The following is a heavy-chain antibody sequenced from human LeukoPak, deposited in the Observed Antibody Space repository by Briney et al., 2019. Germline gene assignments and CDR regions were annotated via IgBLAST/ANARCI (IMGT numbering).Heavy chain of an antibody. J-gene: IGHJ4*02. CDR2: ISAYNGNT. Sequence: VASVKVSCKASGYTFTSYGISWVRQAPGQGLEWMGWISAYNGNTNYAQKLQGRVTMTTDTSTSTAYMEVWSLRSDDTAVYYCARDRCSGGSCAFDYWGQGSLVTVSS. V-gene: IGHV1-18*01. CDR3: ARDRCSGGSCAFDY. CDR1: GYTFTSYG. D-gene: IGHD2-15*01.